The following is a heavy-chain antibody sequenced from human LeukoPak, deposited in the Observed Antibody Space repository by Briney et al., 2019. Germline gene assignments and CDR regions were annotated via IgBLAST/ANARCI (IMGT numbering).Heavy chain of an antibody. CDR1: GFTFHRYA. Sequence: GGSLGLSCAASGFTFHRYAVSWVRQAPGRGLEWVSAISGSGDTTYYADTVKGRFTISRDNSKNTLYLQMNSLRAEDTAIYYCAKDHFGSAVTGLFDYWGQGTLVTVSS. V-gene: IGHV3-23*01. CDR3: AKDHFGSAVTGLFDY. CDR2: ISGSGDTT. D-gene: IGHD3-10*01. J-gene: IGHJ4*02.